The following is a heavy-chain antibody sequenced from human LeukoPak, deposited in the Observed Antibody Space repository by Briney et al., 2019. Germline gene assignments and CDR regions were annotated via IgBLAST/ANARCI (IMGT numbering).Heavy chain of an antibody. Sequence: GGSLRLSCTASGFTFSGYWMNWVRQAPGKGLVRVSRIGSDGGSTTYADSVKGRFTISRDNAKNTLYPQMTSLRAEDTAVYYCARGGSGNFYYWGQGTLVTVSS. CDR3: ARGGSGNFYY. CDR2: IGSDGGST. V-gene: IGHV3-74*03. J-gene: IGHJ4*02. D-gene: IGHD1-26*01. CDR1: GFTFSGYW.